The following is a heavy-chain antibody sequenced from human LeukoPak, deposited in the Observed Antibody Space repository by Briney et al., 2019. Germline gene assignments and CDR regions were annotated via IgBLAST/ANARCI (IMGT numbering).Heavy chain of an antibody. Sequence: GGSLRLSCAASGFTFSSYAMSWVRQAPGKGLEWVSAITGSGGSTYYADSVKGRFTISRDNSKNTLYLQMNSLRAEDTAVYYCAKDGHDYGDYLGYWGQGTLVTVSS. D-gene: IGHD4-17*01. J-gene: IGHJ4*02. V-gene: IGHV3-23*01. CDR1: GFTFSSYA. CDR2: ITGSGGST. CDR3: AKDGHDYGDYLGY.